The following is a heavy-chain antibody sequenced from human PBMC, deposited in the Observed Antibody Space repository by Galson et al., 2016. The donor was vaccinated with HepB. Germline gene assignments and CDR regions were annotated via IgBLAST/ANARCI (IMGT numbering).Heavy chain of an antibody. CDR3: AGQRASLGDAPDYYGLDA. CDR1: GGSISSTNYY. CDR2: IYYSGYT. D-gene: IGHD4-17*01. V-gene: IGHV4-39*01. J-gene: IGHJ6*02. Sequence: SETLSLTCTVSGGSISSTNYYWGWIRQPPGKGLEWIGNIYYSGYTYYKPSLKSRTTISVDTSKNRFSLKLSSVTAADTAVYYCAGQRASLGDAPDYYGLDAWGPGTTVTVSS.